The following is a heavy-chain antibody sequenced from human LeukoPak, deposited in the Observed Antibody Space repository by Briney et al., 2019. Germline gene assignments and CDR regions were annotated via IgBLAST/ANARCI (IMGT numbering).Heavy chain of an antibody. CDR3: ARVPRGYSYGLLDY. V-gene: IGHV4-30-4*08. J-gene: IGHJ4*02. CDR2: IYYSGST. D-gene: IGHD5-18*01. Sequence: LSQTLSLTCTVSGGSISSGDYYWSWIRQPPGKGLEWIGYIYYSGSTYYNPSLKSRVTISVDTSKNQFSLKLSSVTAADTAVYYCARVPRGYSYGLLDYWGQGTLVTVSS. CDR1: GGSISSGDYY.